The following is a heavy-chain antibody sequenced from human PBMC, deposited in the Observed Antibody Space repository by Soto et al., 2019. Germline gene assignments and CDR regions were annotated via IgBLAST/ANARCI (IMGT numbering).Heavy chain of an antibody. CDR2: IYYSGST. D-gene: IGHD3-10*01. CDR1: GGSISSGGYY. Sequence: QVQLQESGPGLVKPSQTLSLTCTVSGGSISSGGYYWSWIRQHPGKGLEWIGYIYYSGSTSYNPSLESRVTIPVDTSKNQCSLKLSSVTAADTAVYYCATVPVRDYYGSGSLDYWGQGTLVTVSS. J-gene: IGHJ4*02. V-gene: IGHV4-31*03. CDR3: ATVPVRDYYGSGSLDY.